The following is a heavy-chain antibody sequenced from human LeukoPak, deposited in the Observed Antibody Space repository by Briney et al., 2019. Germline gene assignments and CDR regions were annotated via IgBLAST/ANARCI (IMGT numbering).Heavy chain of an antibody. CDR3: ARWGPERLLDAFDI. J-gene: IGHJ3*02. CDR2: ISGCGGST. CDR1: GFTFSSYA. D-gene: IGHD7-27*01. V-gene: IGHV3-23*01. Sequence: PGGSLRLSCAASGFTFSSYAMRWVRQAPGKGLEWVSSISGCGGSTYYADSVKGRFTISSDNSKNTLYLQMNSLRAEDTAVYYCARWGPERLLDAFDIWGQGTMVTVSS.